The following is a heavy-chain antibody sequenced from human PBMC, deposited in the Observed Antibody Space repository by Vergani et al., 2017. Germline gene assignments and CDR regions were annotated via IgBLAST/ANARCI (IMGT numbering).Heavy chain of an antibody. CDR2: VSGSGGST. D-gene: IGHD2-2*01. CDR1: GFSFPGYA. V-gene: IGHV3-23*01. CDR3: AKVRVPAAQRGNNDY. Sequence: EVQLLESGGGLVQPGGSLRLSCEASGFSFPGYAMSWVRQAPGKGLEWVSSVSGSGGSTYYADSVKGRFTISRDNSKNTLYLQMNSLRAEDTAVYYCAKVRVPAAQRGNNDYWGQGTLVTVSS. J-gene: IGHJ4*02.